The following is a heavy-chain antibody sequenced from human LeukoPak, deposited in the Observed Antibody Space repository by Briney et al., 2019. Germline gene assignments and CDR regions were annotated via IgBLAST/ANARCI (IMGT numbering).Heavy chain of an antibody. J-gene: IGHJ3*02. V-gene: IGHV3-30*03. CDR3: ARDWGQDTAMVKRAFDI. CDR1: GFSFSSYG. D-gene: IGHD5-18*01. CDR2: ISYDGSNE. Sequence: QPGGSLRLSCAASGFSFSSYGMHWVRQAPGKGLEWVAVISYDGSNEYFADSVKGRFTISRDNSKNTLYLQMNSLRAEDTAVYYCARDWGQDTAMVKRAFDIWGQGTMVTVSS.